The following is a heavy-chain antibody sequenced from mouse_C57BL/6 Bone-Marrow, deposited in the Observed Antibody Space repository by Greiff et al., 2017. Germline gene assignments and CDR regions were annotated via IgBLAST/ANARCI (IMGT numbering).Heavy chain of an antibody. Sequence: EVQGVESGGGLVKPGGSLKLSCAASGFTFSDYGMHWVRQAPEKGLEWVAYINSGSSTIYYADTVKGRFPISRDNSKNTLFLQMTSLRAEDTAMYYCARGENYGSSPLYAMDYWGQGTSVTVSS. V-gene: IGHV5-17*01. CDR2: INSGSSTI. CDR3: ARGENYGSSPLYAMDY. J-gene: IGHJ4*01. CDR1: GFTFSDYG. D-gene: IGHD1-1*01.